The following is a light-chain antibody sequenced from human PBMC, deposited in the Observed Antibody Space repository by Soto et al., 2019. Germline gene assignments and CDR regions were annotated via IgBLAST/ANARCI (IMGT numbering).Light chain of an antibody. CDR3: QVWDSSGNRV. V-gene: IGLV3-21*02. CDR2: DDR. CDR1: NIGSKV. J-gene: IGLJ2*01. Sequence: SYELTQPPSVSVAPGQTARISCGGDNIGSKVVHWFQQKPGQAPLLVVYDDRARPSGIPERFSGSNSGNTATLTISGAEAGDEADYYCQVWDSSGNRVFGGGTKVTVL.